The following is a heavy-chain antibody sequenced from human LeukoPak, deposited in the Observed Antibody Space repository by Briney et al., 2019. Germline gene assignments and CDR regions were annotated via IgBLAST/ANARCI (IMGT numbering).Heavy chain of an antibody. V-gene: IGHV3-64D*06. CDR1: GFTFSIYA. CDR2: ISGNGVGT. Sequence: GGSLRLSCSASGFTFSIYAMHWVRQAPGKGLQYVSAISGNGVGTSYADSVKGRFTISRDNSKNTVYLQMSSLRAEDTAVYYCVGDGRDGYNRYFHHWGQGTLVTVSS. CDR3: VGDGRDGYNRYFHH. J-gene: IGHJ1*01. D-gene: IGHD5-24*01.